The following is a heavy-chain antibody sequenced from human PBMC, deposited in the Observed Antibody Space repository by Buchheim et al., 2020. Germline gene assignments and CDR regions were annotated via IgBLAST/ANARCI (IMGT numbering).Heavy chain of an antibody. CDR1: SGSFSGYY. CDR2: INHSGNT. Sequence: QVQLQQWGAGLLKPSETLSLTCAVSSGSFSGYYWSWIRQPPGKGLEWIGEINHSGNTNYNPSLKSRVTISVDTTKNQLSLKLSSVTAADTAVYYCARGYDILTGYGYYYYYGMDVWGQGTT. CDR3: ARGYDILTGYGYYYYYGMDV. J-gene: IGHJ6*02. V-gene: IGHV4-34*01. D-gene: IGHD3-9*01.